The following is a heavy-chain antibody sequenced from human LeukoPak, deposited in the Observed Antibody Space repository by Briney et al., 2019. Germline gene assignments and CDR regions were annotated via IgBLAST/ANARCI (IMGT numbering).Heavy chain of an antibody. D-gene: IGHD2-2*01. CDR2: MNPNSGNT. Sequence: ASVKVSCKASGYTFTNYDINWVRQACGQGFDWMGWMNPNSGNTGYAQKFQGRVTMTRNTSISTAYMEVSSLSSEDTAVYYCARGPGCVSTSFPYHFDYWGQGTLVTVSS. V-gene: IGHV1-8*01. J-gene: IGHJ4*02. CDR1: GYTFTNYD. CDR3: ARGPGCVSTSFPYHFDY.